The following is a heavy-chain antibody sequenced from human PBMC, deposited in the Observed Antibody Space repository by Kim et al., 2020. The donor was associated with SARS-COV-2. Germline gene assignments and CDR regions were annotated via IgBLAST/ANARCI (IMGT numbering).Heavy chain of an antibody. Sequence: GGSLRLSCAASGFTFSSYAMSWVRQAPGKGLEWVSAISGSGGSTYYADSVKGRFTISRDNSKNTLYLQMNSLRAEDTAVYYCALLMQQSKGTRFMVRGGYYGMDVWGQGTTVTVSS. CDR1: GFTFSSYA. D-gene: IGHD3-10*01. CDR3: ALLMQQSKGTRFMVRGGYYGMDV. J-gene: IGHJ6*02. V-gene: IGHV3-23*01. CDR2: ISGSGGST.